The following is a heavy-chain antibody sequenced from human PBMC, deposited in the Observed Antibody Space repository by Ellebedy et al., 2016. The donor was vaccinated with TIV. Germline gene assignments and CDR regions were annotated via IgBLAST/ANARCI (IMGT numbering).Heavy chain of an antibody. Sequence: SETLSLTXTVSGDSVSKMNYYWGWIRQRPGKGPEWIGNINYTGTTFYNPSLKSRVTISVDTSKNQFSLKLSSVTAADTAVYYCARYRSGIVVVPAHYGMDVWGQGTTVTVSS. D-gene: IGHD2-2*01. CDR3: ARYRSGIVVVPAHYGMDV. J-gene: IGHJ6*02. CDR1: GDSVSKMNYY. V-gene: IGHV4-39*01. CDR2: INYTGTT.